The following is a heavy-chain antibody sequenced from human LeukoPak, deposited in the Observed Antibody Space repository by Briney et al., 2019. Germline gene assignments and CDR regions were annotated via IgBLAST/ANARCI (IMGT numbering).Heavy chain of an antibody. CDR1: GFTFSGSA. CDR3: TRIYAQVTTGERID. V-gene: IGHV3-73*01. CDR2: IRSKANSYAT. D-gene: IGHD4-17*01. Sequence: GGSLRLSCAASGFTFSGSAMHWVRQASGKGLEWVGRIRSKANSYATAYAASVKGRFTISRDDSKNTAHLQMNSLKTEDTAVYYCTRIYAQVTTGERIDWGQGTLVTVSS. J-gene: IGHJ4*02.